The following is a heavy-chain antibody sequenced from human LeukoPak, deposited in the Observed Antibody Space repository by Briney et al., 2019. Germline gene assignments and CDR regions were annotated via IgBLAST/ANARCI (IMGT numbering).Heavy chain of an antibody. D-gene: IGHD3-22*01. CDR1: GFTVSSNY. J-gene: IGHJ6*03. CDR3: ASKTQADSSGYYYNYYYMDV. Sequence: GSLRLSCAASGFTVSSNYMSWVRQAPGEGVEGGSGNFSGGSTYYADSVKGRFTISRDNSKNTLYLQMNSLRAEDTAVYYCASKTQADSSGYYYNYYYMDVWGKGTTVTVSS. CDR2: NFSGGST. V-gene: IGHV3-53*01.